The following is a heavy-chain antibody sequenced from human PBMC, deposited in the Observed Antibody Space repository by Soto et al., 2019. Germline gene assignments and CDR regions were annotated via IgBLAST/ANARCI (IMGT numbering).Heavy chain of an antibody. CDR1: GLTVSGKKY. D-gene: IGHD1-1*01. Sequence: DVQLVESGGGLIQPGESLRLSCAAFGLTVSGKKYVAWVRQAPGKGLEWVSALYDVDGTYYADSVKGRFTTSRDSSKTTVYLQMNGLRPDDTPVYYCASWHEREHAYDVWGQGTTVTVSS. V-gene: IGHV3-53*01. CDR2: LYDVDGT. J-gene: IGHJ3*01. CDR3: ASWHEREHAYDV.